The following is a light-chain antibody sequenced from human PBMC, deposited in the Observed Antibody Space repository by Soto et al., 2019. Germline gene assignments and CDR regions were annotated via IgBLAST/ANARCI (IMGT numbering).Light chain of an antibody. CDR1: RSDLGGYNY. CDR3: SSYTSSSTHV. V-gene: IGLV2-14*03. Sequence: QSALTQPASVSGSPGKSITISCTGTRSDLGGYNYVSWFQHHPGKAPKLLIYDVNSRPSGVSNRFSGSKSGNTASLTISGLQAEDEADYYCSSYTSSSTHVFGGGTKLTVL. CDR2: DVN. J-gene: IGLJ2*01.